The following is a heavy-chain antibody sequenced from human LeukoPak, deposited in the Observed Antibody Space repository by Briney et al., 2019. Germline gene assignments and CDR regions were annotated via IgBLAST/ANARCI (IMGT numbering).Heavy chain of an antibody. V-gene: IGHV3-23*01. CDR3: AKRHCSSTSCSTDY. CDR2: ISGSGGST. Sequence: GGSLRLSCAASGFTFSSYAMSWVRQAPGKGLEWVSAISGSGGSTYYADSVKGRFTISRDNSKNTLYLQMNSLRAEDTAVYHCAKRHCSSTSCSTDYWGQGTLVTVSS. CDR1: GFTFSSYA. J-gene: IGHJ4*02. D-gene: IGHD2-2*01.